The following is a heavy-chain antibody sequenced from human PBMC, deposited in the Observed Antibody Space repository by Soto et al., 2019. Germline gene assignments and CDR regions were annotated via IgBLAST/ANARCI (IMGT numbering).Heavy chain of an antibody. V-gene: IGHV3-48*01. CDR1: GFTFNTYN. CDR2: ISSSSSTI. CDR3: ARGPSNFDY. Sequence: GGSLRLSCAASGFTFNTYNMNWVRQAPGKGLEWVSYISSSSSTIYYADSVKGRFTISRDNAKNSLYLQMNSLRAEDTAVYYCARGPSNFDYWGHGTLVTVSS. J-gene: IGHJ4*01.